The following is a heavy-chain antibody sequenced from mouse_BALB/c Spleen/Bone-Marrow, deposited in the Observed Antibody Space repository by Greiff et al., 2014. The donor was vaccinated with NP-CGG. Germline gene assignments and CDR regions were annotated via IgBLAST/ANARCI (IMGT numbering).Heavy chain of an antibody. Sequence: DVMLVESGGGLVQPGGSLRLSCATSGFTFTDYYMSWVRQPPGKALEWLGFIRNKANGYTTEYSASVKGRFTISRDNSQSILYLQMNPLRADDSASYYCARDISWYFDFWGAGTTVTVSS. CDR2: IRNKANGYTT. V-gene: IGHV7-3*02. J-gene: IGHJ1*01. CDR3: ARDISWYFDF. CDR1: GFTFTDYY.